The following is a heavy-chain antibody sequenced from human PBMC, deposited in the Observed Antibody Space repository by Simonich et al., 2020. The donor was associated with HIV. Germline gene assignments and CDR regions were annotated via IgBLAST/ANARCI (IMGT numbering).Heavy chain of an antibody. CDR3: ARQSLAARLFDD. D-gene: IGHD6-6*01. Sequence: QVHLQQWGAGLLKPSETLSLTCAVYGGSFSGYYWSWIRQPPGKGLEWIGEINHSGSTIYSPSLKSRVTISVDPSKNQFSLKLSSVTAADTAVYYCARQSLAARLFDDWGQGTLVTVSS. CDR1: GGSFSGYY. J-gene: IGHJ4*02. CDR2: INHSGST. V-gene: IGHV4-34*01.